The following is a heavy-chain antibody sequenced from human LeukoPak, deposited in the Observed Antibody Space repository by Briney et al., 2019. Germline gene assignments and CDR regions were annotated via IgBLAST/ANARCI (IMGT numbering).Heavy chain of an antibody. CDR3: ARDATPIAAAGTGWFDP. V-gene: IGHV3-21*01. J-gene: IGHJ5*02. CDR1: GFTFSSYS. CDR2: ISSSSSYI. Sequence: PGGSLRLSCAASGFTFSSYSMNWVRQAPGKGLEWVSSISSSSSYIYYADSVKGRFTISRDNAKNSLYLQMNGLRAEDTAVYYCARDATPIAAAGTGWFDPWGQGTLVTVSS. D-gene: IGHD6-13*01.